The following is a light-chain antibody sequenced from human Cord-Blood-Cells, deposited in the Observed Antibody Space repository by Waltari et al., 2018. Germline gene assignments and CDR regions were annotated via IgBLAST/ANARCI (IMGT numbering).Light chain of an antibody. CDR2: AAS. Sequence: DIKMTQSPSSLSASVVARVTITCRASQSISSYLNWYQQKPGKAPKLLISAASSLQSGVPSRFSGSGSGTDFTLTISSLQPEDCATYDCQQSYSTPLTFGGGTKVEIK. J-gene: IGKJ4*01. CDR3: QQSYSTPLT. CDR1: QSISSY. V-gene: IGKV1-39*01.